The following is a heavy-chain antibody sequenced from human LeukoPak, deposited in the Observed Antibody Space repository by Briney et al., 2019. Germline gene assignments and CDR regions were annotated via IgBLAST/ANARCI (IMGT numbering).Heavy chain of an antibody. Sequence: PGGSLRLSCAASGFTFSSYAMSWVRQAPGKGLEWVSVISSRGGTTYYADSVKGRFTISRDNSKNTLSLQMNSLRAEDTAMYYCARGRYSGTTYYFDYWGQGTLVTVSS. D-gene: IGHD5-12*01. CDR1: GFTFSSYA. CDR2: ISSRGGTT. CDR3: ARGRYSGTTYYFDY. V-gene: IGHV3-23*01. J-gene: IGHJ4*02.